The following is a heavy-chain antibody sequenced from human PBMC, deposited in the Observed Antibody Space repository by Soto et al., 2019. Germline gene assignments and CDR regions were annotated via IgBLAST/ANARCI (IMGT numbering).Heavy chain of an antibody. Sequence: PSETLSLTCAVYGGSFSGYYWSWIRQPPGKGLEWIGEINHSGSTNYNPSLKSRVTISVDTSKNQFSLKLSSVTAADTAVYYCARGLLVPAAMTGNFDYWGQGTLVTVSS. D-gene: IGHD2-2*01. V-gene: IGHV4-34*01. CDR3: ARGLLVPAAMTGNFDY. CDR1: GGSFSGYY. CDR2: INHSGST. J-gene: IGHJ4*02.